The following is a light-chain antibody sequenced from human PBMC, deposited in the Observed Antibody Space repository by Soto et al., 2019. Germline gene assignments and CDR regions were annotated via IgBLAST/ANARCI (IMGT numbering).Light chain of an antibody. V-gene: IGKV3-11*01. CDR1: QSVSSY. J-gene: IGKJ5*01. CDR2: DAS. CDR3: QQRSNWPPIT. Sequence: SCRVSQSVSSYLAWYQQNPGQAPRLLIYDASNRATGIPARFSGSGSGTDFTLTISSLEPEDFAVYYCQQRSNWPPITFGQGTRLEIK.